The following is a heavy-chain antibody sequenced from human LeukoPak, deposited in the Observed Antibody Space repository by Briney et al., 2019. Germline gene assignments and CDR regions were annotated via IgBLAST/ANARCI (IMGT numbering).Heavy chain of an antibody. CDR1: GFTFSSYA. V-gene: IGHV3-23*01. CDR2: ISGSGGST. Sequence: PGGSLRLSCAASGFTFSSYAMSWVRQAPGKGLEWVSAISGSGGSTYYADSVKGRFTISRDNSKNTLHLQMNSLRAEDTAVYYCAKANLRYFDWLLSAFDYWGQGTLVAVSS. CDR3: AKANLRYFDWLLSAFDY. J-gene: IGHJ4*02. D-gene: IGHD3-9*01.